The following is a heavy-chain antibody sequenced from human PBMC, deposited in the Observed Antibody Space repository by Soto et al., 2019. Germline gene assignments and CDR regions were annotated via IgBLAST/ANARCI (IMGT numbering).Heavy chain of an antibody. V-gene: IGHV1-2*02. CDR1: GYIFIGYY. CDR2: INPNSGGT. J-gene: IGHJ3*02. D-gene: IGHD6-6*01. CDR3: ASVEYSKPFQPTASDACDI. Sequence: GASVKVSCKASGYIFIGYYMHWVRQAPGQGLEWMGWINPNSGGTNYAQNFQGRVTMTRDTSISTVYMELSSLRSDDTAVYYCASVEYSKPFQPTASDACDIWGQGTVVTVS.